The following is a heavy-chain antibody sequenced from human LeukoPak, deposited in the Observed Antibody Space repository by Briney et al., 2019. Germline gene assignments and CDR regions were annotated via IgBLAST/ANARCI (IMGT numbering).Heavy chain of an antibody. CDR3: TRDHPAPGESFDY. V-gene: IGHV3-7*04. J-gene: IGHJ4*02. CDR2: IKPDGSEK. D-gene: IGHD6-13*01. Sequence: GGSLRLSCVASGFTFSRDWMSWVRQAPGTGLEWVANIKPDGSEKYYVDSVKGRFAISRDNAENSLYLQMNSLRAEDTAVYYCTRDHPAPGESFDYWGQGSLVTVSS. CDR1: GFTFSRDW.